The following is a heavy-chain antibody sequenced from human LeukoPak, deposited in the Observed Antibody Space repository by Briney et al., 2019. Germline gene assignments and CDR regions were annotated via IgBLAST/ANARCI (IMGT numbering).Heavy chain of an antibody. Sequence: GGSLRLSCAASGFTFSSYSMNWVRQAPGKGLEWVSYISSSSSTTYYADSVKGRFTISRDNAKNSLYLQMNSLRAEDTAVYYCAVGYYYDSSGYYSGVNYWGQGTLVTVSS. V-gene: IGHV3-48*04. D-gene: IGHD3-22*01. J-gene: IGHJ4*02. CDR3: AVGYYYDSSGYYSGVNY. CDR2: ISSSSSTT. CDR1: GFTFSSYS.